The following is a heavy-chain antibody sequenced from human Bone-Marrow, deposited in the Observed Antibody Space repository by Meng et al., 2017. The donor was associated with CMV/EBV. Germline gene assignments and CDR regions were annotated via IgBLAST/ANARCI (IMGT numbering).Heavy chain of an antibody. CDR3: ARILFPSHFYDFWSCYYGMDV. D-gene: IGHD3-3*01. CDR2: LFSNGEK. J-gene: IGHJ6*02. CDR1: GFSLSNARLG. V-gene: IGHV2-26*01. Sequence: SGPTLVKPTQTLTLTCTASGFSLSNARLGVSWIRQPPWKALEWLAPLFSNGEKSYSTSLKSRIPISKGTSKSQVVLTMTNMDTVDTATYYCARILFPSHFYDFWSCYYGMDVWGQGTTVTVSS.